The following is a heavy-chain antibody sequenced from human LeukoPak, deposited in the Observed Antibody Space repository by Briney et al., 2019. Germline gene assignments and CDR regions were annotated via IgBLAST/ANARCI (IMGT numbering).Heavy chain of an antibody. CDR2: INHSGST. Sequence: SETLSLTCAVYGGSFSGYYWSWIRQPPGKGLEWIGEINHSGSTNYNPSLKSRVTISVDTSKNQFSLKLSSVTAADTAVYYCARGRYYGSGSYNIPATLNYYYYYMDVWGKGTTVTVSS. V-gene: IGHV4-34*01. D-gene: IGHD3-10*01. CDR1: GGSFSGYY. J-gene: IGHJ6*03. CDR3: ARGRYYGSGSYNIPATLNYYYYYMDV.